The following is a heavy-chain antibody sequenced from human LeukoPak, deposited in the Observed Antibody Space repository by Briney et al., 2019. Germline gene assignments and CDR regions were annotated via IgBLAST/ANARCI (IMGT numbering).Heavy chain of an antibody. V-gene: IGHV4-30-2*01. Sequence: SETLSLTCAVSGGSISSGGYSWSWIRQPPGKGLEWIGYIYHSGSTYYNPSLKSRVTISVDRSKNQFSLKLSSVTAADAAVYYCASHYYDSSGYRDYWGQGTLVTVSS. D-gene: IGHD3-22*01. CDR3: ASHYYDSSGYRDY. J-gene: IGHJ4*02. CDR2: IYHSGST. CDR1: GGSISSGGYS.